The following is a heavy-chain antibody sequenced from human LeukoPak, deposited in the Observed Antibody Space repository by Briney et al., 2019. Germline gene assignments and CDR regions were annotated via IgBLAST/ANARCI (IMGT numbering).Heavy chain of an antibody. CDR3: ARRGEGGWNAFDI. CDR1: GGSISSGDYY. CDR2: IYYSGST. V-gene: IGHV4-30-4*01. J-gene: IGHJ3*02. Sequence: SETLSLTCTVSGGSISSGDYYWSWIRQPPGKGLEWIGYIYYSGSTYYNPSLKSRVTISVDTSKNQFSLKLSSVTAADTAVYYCARRGEGGWNAFDIWGQGTMVTVSS. D-gene: IGHD6-19*01.